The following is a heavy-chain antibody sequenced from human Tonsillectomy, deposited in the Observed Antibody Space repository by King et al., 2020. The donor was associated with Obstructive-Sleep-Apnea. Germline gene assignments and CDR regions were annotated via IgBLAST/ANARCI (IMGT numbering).Heavy chain of an antibody. CDR3: ARGTSPSPTRDY. D-gene: IGHD2-2*01. CDR1: GGSISSSSYY. V-gene: IGHV4-39*07. J-gene: IGHJ4*02. CDR2: IYYSGNT. Sequence: QLQESGPGLVKPSETLSLTCTVSGGSISSSSYYWGWIRQPPGKGLEWIGNIYYSGNTYYNPSLQSRVTISIDTSKSQFSLKLSSVTAADTAVYYCARGTSPSPTRDYWGQGTLVTVSS.